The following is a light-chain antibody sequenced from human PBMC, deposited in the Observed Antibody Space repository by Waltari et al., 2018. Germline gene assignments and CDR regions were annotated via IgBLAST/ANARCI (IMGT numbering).Light chain of an antibody. J-gene: IGKJ4*01. CDR1: QSVGSY. CDR3: QQSYITPLT. Sequence: PGERATLSCRASQSVGSYLAWYQQKLGQAPRLLIYGASNRATGIPARFSGSGSGTDFTLTISSLEPEDFATYYCQQSYITPLTFGGGTKVEIK. V-gene: IGKV3-11*01. CDR2: GAS.